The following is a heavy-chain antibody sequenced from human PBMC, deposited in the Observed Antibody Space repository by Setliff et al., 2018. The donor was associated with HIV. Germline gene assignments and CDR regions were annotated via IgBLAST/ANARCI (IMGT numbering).Heavy chain of an antibody. V-gene: IGHV4-59*11. Sequence: KASETLSLTCTVSGGSISSHYWSWIRQPPGKGLEWIGYIYYSGSTNYNPSLKSRVTISVDTSKNQFSLKLSSVTAADTAVYYCARGFGSSWGGNYYYYYMDVWGKGTTVTVSS. D-gene: IGHD6-13*01. CDR1: GGSISSHY. J-gene: IGHJ6*03. CDR3: ARGFGSSWGGNYYYYYMDV. CDR2: IYYSGST.